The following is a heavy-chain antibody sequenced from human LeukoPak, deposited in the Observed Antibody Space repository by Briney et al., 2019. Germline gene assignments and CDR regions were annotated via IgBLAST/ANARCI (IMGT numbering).Heavy chain of an antibody. CDR1: GGSISSGSYY. V-gene: IGHV4-61*02. Sequence: PSETLSLTCTVSGGSISSGSYYWSWIRQPAGKGLEWIGRIYTSGSTNYNPSLKSRVTISVDTSKNQFSLKLSSVTAADTAVYYCARDVVKWRGFDYWGQGTLVTVSS. J-gene: IGHJ4*02. D-gene: IGHD3-22*01. CDR3: ARDVVKWRGFDY. CDR2: IYTSGST.